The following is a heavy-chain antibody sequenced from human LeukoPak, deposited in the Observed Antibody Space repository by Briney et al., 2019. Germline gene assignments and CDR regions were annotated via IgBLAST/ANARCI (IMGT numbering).Heavy chain of an antibody. CDR1: GFTFSSYG. D-gene: IGHD3-10*01. CDR2: ISYDGSNK. J-gene: IGHJ4*02. CDR3: AKVATGGSGSPDY. V-gene: IGHV3-30*18. Sequence: SGGSVRLSCAASGFTFSSYGMHWVRPAPGKGLEWGAVISYDGSNKYYADSVKGRFTISRDNSKNTLYLQMNSLRAEDTAVYYCAKVATGGSGSPDYWGQGTLVTVSS.